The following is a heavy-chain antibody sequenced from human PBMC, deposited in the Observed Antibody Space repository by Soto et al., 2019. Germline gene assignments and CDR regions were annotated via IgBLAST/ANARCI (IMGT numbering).Heavy chain of an antibody. J-gene: IGHJ5*02. CDR3: ATSSRKHCRGDTCFENWFNP. Sequence: APLKVSCKASVGSFRSYVISLVRQAPGQDLEWMGGIISMFGTANYEQRFQGRLTINADERTNTAYKELSTLRSEDSAVYYCATSSRKHCRGDTCFENWFNPWGEGTRVNVSS. CDR2: IISMFGTA. D-gene: IGHD2-21*02. V-gene: IGHV1-69*13. CDR1: VGSFRSYV.